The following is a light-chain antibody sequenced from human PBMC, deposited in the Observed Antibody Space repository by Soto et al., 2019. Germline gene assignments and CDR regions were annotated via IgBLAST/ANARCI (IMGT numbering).Light chain of an antibody. J-gene: IGLJ1*01. V-gene: IGLV2-14*01. Sequence: QSALPQPASVSGSPGQSITISCTGTSSDIGSYNYVSWYQHHPGRAPRLMIFEVSNRPSGVSNRFSGSKSGNTASLTIAGRQAEDEADYYCSSYTSTSPYVVGTGTKLTVL. CDR2: EVS. CDR3: SSYTSTSPYV. CDR1: SSDIGSYNY.